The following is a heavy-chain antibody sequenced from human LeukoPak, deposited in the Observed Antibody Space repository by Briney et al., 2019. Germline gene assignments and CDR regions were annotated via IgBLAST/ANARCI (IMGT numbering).Heavy chain of an antibody. CDR3: ASVYGSGSYYITPFAGWFDP. CDR1: GGSISSSSYY. V-gene: IGHV4-39*07. J-gene: IGHJ5*02. CDR2: IYYSGST. D-gene: IGHD3-10*01. Sequence: SETLSLTCTVSGGSISSSSYYWGWIRQPPGKGLEWIGSIYYSGSTYYNPSLKSRVTISVDTSKNQFSLKLSSVTAADTAVYYCASVYGSGSYYITPFAGWFDPWGQGTLVTVSS.